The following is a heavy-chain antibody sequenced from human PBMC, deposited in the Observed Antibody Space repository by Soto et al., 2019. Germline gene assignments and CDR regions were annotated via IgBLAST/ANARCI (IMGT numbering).Heavy chain of an antibody. CDR3: ARAGDDSSGYYYFDY. CDR2: IKLDGTEK. J-gene: IGHJ4*02. V-gene: IGHV3-7*01. D-gene: IGHD3-22*01. CDR1: GFTFSYNW. Sequence: PGGSLRLSCAASGFTFSYNWMSWVRQAPGKGLEWVANIKLDGTEKYYVDSVKGRFTISRDNAKNSLYLQMNSLRAEDTAVYYSARAGDDSSGYYYFDYWGQGTLVTVSS.